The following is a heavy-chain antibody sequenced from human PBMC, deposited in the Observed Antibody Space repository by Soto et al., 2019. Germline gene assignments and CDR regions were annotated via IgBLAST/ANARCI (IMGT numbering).Heavy chain of an antibody. Sequence: GGSLRLSCAASGFTFSDYWMHWVRQAPGKGLEWVAVIWYAGTNKYYADSVKGRFTISRDNSENIMYLQMNSLRVEDTAVYYCARDIRSAYFDYWGQGALVTVSS. CDR2: IWYAGTNK. J-gene: IGHJ4*02. D-gene: IGHD2-21*01. CDR3: ARDIRSAYFDY. V-gene: IGHV3-33*08. CDR1: GFTFSDYW.